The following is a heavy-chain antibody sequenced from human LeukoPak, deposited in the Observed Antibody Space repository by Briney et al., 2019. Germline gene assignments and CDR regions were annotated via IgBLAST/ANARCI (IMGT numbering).Heavy chain of an antibody. V-gene: IGHV4-59*01. Sequence: TETLSLTCTVSGGSISSYYWSWIPQPPGKGLEWIGYIYYSGGTNYNPSLKSRVTISVDTSKNQFSLKLSSVTAADTAVYYCARGASYVQNYYFDYWGQGTLVTVSS. CDR3: ARGASYVQNYYFDY. CDR1: GGSISSYY. J-gene: IGHJ4*02. CDR2: IYYSGGT. D-gene: IGHD1-26*01.